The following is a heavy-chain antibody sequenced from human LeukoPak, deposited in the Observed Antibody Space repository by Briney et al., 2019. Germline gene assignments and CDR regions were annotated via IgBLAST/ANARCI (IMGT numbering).Heavy chain of an antibody. V-gene: IGHV3-23*01. CDR2: IGPGAGTT. CDR1: GLPFSNYC. Sequence: GGSLRLSCAAPGLPFSNYCMFWVRQALRMGLEWVSTIGPGAGTTCYADSVRGRFTISRDNSKDTVYLQMNSLRAEDTAVYHCAKGSTGPDTWGQGTMVTVSS. J-gene: IGHJ3*02. D-gene: IGHD2-8*02. CDR3: AKGSTGPDT.